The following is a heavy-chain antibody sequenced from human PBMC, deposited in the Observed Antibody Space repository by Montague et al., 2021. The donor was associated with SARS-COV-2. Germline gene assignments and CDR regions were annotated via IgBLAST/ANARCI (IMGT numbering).Heavy chain of an antibody. D-gene: IGHD3/OR15-3a*01. Sequence: SETLSLTCTVYGASFSGYHWTWIRQSPGRGLEWIGEIIHSGKTSYNPSLQSRLTMSVDTYKNHFSLKLSSVTAADTAVYFCAGASYVFWTRCIQYCWFDAWGQGTTVTVSS. V-gene: IGHV4-34*10. CDR1: GASFSGYH. J-gene: IGHJ5*02. CDR3: AGASYVFWTRCIQYCWFDA. CDR2: IIHSGKT.